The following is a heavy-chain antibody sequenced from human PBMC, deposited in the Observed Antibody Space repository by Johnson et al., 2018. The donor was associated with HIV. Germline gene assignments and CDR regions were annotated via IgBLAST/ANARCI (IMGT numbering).Heavy chain of an antibody. D-gene: IGHD6-13*01. CDR3: ATVVVATAAGGVPLDI. CDR2: ISGSGGST. CDR1: GFTFSSYA. Sequence: VQLVESGGGLVQPGGSLRLSCAASGFTFSSYAMSWVRQAPGKGLEWVSAISGSGGSTYSADSVRGRFIISRDNSKNTLYLQMNSLRAEDTALYYCATVVVATAAGGVPLDIWGPGTMVTVSA. V-gene: IGHV3-23*04. J-gene: IGHJ3*02.